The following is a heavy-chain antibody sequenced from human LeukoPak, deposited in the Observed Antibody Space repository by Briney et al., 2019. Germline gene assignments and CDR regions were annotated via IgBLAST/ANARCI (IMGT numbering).Heavy chain of an antibody. Sequence: GGSLRLSCAGSGFTVSSSYMSWVRQTPGKGLEWVSGIYSGGTTYYADSVKGRVTISRDSSKNTLYLQMNSLRAEDTAVYYCARDRRDGYCLGHWGQGTLVTVSS. CDR3: ARDRRDGYCLGH. CDR2: IYSGGTT. V-gene: IGHV3-66*01. J-gene: IGHJ4*02. CDR1: GFTVSSSY. D-gene: IGHD5-24*01.